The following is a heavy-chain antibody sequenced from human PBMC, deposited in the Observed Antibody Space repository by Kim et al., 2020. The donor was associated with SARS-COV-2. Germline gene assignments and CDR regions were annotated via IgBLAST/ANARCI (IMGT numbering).Heavy chain of an antibody. CDR2: IWYDGSNK. Sequence: GGSLRLSCAASGFTFSSYGMHWVRQAPGKGLEWVAVIWYDGSNKYYADSVKGRFTISRDNSKNTLYLQMNSLRAEDTAVYYCARDPPKSATVTTFTSKQDYYGMDVWGQGTTVTVSS. V-gene: IGHV3-33*01. D-gene: IGHD4-17*01. J-gene: IGHJ6*02. CDR1: GFTFSSYG. CDR3: ARDPPKSATVTTFTSKQDYYGMDV.